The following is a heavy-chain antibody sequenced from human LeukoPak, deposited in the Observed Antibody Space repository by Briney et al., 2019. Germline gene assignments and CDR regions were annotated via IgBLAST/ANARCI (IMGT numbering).Heavy chain of an antibody. CDR2: VNPNSGGT. Sequence: ASVKVSCKTSGYIFTTYYIHWVRQAPGQGLEWKGWVNPNSGGTDYAQKFQGRVSMTRDTSISTVYMELNRLRSDDTAVYYCARVSSMGSYWGQGTLVTVSS. V-gene: IGHV1-2*02. D-gene: IGHD3-10*01. J-gene: IGHJ4*02. CDR1: GYIFTTYY. CDR3: ARVSSMGSY.